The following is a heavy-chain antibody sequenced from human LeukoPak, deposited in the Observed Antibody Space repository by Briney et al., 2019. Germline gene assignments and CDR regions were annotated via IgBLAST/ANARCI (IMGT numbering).Heavy chain of an antibody. CDR3: TRARGPGIAVVYYDH. J-gene: IGHJ4*02. D-gene: IGHD6-19*01. V-gene: IGHV3-49*03. Sequence: GGSLRLSCTVSGFTFGDYAMTWFRQAPGKGLEWVGFIRSKAYGGTTEYAASVKGRFTISRDDSKSIAYPQMNSLKTEDTAVYYCTRARGPGIAVVYYDHWGQGTLVTVSS. CDR2: IRSKAYGGTT. CDR1: GFTFGDYA.